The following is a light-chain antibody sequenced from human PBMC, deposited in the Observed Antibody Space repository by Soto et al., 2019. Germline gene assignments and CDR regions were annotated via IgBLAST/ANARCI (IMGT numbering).Light chain of an antibody. CDR1: QSVSNH. CDR2: GAS. V-gene: IGKV3-15*01. CDR3: QQYDNWPPWT. Sequence: EIVMTQSPATLSVSQGERATLSCRASQSVSNHLAWYQQKPGQAPRLLIYGASTRATGIPARFSGSGSGTEFTLSISSLQSEDFAVYYCQQYDNWPPWTFGQGTKVEIK. J-gene: IGKJ1*01.